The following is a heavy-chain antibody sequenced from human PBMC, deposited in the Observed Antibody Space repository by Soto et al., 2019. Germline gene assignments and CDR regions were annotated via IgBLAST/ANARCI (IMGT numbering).Heavy chain of an antibody. Sequence: QVQLVQSGAEVKKPGASVKVSCKASGYTFTSYGISWVRQAPGQGHEWMGWISAYNGNTNYAQKLQGRVTMTTDTSTSTAYMELRSLRSDDTAVYYCARDRPYCSGGSCYYYYGMDVWGQGTTVTVSS. CDR3: ARDRPYCSGGSCYYYYGMDV. J-gene: IGHJ6*02. D-gene: IGHD2-15*01. CDR2: ISAYNGNT. V-gene: IGHV1-18*01. CDR1: GYTFTSYG.